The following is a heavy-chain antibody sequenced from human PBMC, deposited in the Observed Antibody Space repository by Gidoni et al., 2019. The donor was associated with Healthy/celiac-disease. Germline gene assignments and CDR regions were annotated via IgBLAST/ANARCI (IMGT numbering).Heavy chain of an antibody. Sequence: QVQLQQWGAGLLKPSETLSLTCAVYGGSFSGYYWSWIRQPPGKGLEWIGEVNHGGSTNYTPSLKSRVTISVDTSKNQFSLKLSSVTAADTAVYYCARSASRTVVVAAPMAVWGQVTTVPVSS. V-gene: IGHV4-34*01. CDR2: VNHGGST. D-gene: IGHD2-15*01. CDR3: ARSASRTVVVAAPMAV. J-gene: IGHJ6*02. CDR1: GGSFSGYY.